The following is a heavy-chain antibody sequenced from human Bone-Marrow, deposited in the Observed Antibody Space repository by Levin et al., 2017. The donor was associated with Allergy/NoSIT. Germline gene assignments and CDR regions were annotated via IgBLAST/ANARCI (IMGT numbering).Heavy chain of an antibody. D-gene: IGHD7-27*01. CDR2: LNPDTGAT. Sequence: ASVKVSCKASGYTLTGYYLHWVRQAPGHGPEWMGWLNPDTGATNYAESFQGRVTMTRDTSIRTAYMELSRLTSDDTAIYYCARANWETLGAFDIWGQGTVVTVSS. J-gene: IGHJ3*02. CDR3: ARANWETLGAFDI. V-gene: IGHV1-2*02. CDR1: GYTLTGYY.